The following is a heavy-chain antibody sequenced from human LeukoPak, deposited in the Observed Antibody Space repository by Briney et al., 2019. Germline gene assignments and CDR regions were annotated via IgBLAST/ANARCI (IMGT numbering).Heavy chain of an antibody. V-gene: IGHV1-69*05. D-gene: IGHD4-17*01. J-gene: IGHJ5*02. CDR3: ARDVHGDYGSGWFDP. CDR2: IMPLFGTA. CDR1: GGTFNNSA. Sequence: ASVKVSCKTSGGTFNNSAFSWVRQAPGQGLEWLGGIMPLFGTAGYAQKFRGRVTITKDESTRTVYLELTSLTSDDTAVYYCARDVHGDYGSGWFDPWGQGTLVSVSS.